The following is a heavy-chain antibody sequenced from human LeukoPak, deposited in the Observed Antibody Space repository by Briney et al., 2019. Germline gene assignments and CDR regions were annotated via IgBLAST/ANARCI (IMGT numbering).Heavy chain of an antibody. D-gene: IGHD2-15*01. CDR1: GFTFSDYY. CDR3: VTAGYCSGGSCSDYYYYGMDV. V-gene: IGHV3-11*06. CDR2: ISSSSSYT. J-gene: IGHJ6*04. Sequence: GGSLRLSCAASGFTFSDYYMSWIRQAPGKGLEWVSYISSSSSYTNYADSVEGRFTISRDNAKNSLYLQMNSLRAEDTAVYYCVTAGYCSGGSCSDYYYYGMDVWGKGTTVTVSS.